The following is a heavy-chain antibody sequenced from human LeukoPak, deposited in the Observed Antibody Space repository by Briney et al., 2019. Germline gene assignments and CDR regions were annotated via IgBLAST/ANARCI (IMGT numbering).Heavy chain of an antibody. CDR3: AKDLDGSAGFDY. Sequence: GGSLRLSCAVSGFTFSTYGMSWVRQAPGKGLEWVSSINNSGGNMYYADSVKGRFTISRDNSKNTLYLQMNSLRAEDTAVYYCAKDLDGSAGFDYWGQGTLVTVSS. V-gene: IGHV3-23*01. D-gene: IGHD3/OR15-3a*01. CDR1: GFTFSTYG. CDR2: INNSGGNM. J-gene: IGHJ4*02.